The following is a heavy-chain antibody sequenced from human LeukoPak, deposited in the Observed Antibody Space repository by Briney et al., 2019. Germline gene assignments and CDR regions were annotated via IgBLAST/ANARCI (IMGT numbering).Heavy chain of an antibody. CDR1: GGSVNTGGFS. Sequence: PPETLSLTCAVSGGSVNTGGFSWSWIRQPPGQGLAWIGYVYRSGSTLYNPSLHSRVVMSLDKSNNRFSLQLHSVTAADTAMYFCARNVGLAAATAAGAFDVWGQGTMVTVSS. J-gene: IGHJ3*01. D-gene: IGHD6-25*01. V-gene: IGHV4-30-2*01. CDR2: VYRSGST. CDR3: ARNVGLAAATAAGAFDV.